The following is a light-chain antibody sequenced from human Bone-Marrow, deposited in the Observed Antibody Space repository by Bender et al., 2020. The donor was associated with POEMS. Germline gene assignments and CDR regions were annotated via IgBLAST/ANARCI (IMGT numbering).Light chain of an antibody. V-gene: IGLV2-14*03. Sequence: QSALTQPASVSGSPGQSITISCTGTSRDIGNYNYVSWHQQHPGKAPKLMIFDVSNRSSGVSNRFSGSKSGNTASLTISGLQAEDEADYYCSSYTTINTLVFGTGTKVTVL. CDR1: SRDIGNYNY. CDR3: SSYTTINTLV. J-gene: IGLJ1*01. CDR2: DVS.